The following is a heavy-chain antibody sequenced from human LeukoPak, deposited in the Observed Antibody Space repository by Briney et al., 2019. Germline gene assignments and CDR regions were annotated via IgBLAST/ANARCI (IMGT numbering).Heavy chain of an antibody. V-gene: IGHV3-33*06. Sequence: GRSLTLSCAASGFTFSSYGMHWARQAPGKGMGWVAVIWYDGSNKYYADPVKGRFTISRDNSKNTLYLQMNSLRAEDTAVYYCAKDDITGYDFWSGYVTFVDYWGQGTLVTVSS. J-gene: IGHJ4*02. D-gene: IGHD3-3*01. CDR1: GFTFSSYG. CDR2: IWYDGSNK. CDR3: AKDDITGYDFWSGYVTFVDY.